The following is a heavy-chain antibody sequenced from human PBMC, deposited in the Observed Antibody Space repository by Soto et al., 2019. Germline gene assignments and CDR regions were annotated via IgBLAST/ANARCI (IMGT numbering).Heavy chain of an antibody. J-gene: IGHJ4*02. CDR1: DGSIDSGSYY. D-gene: IGHD1-26*01. V-gene: IGHV4-31*03. CDR2: IHYSGSI. CDR3: TRGLDRAKLGY. Sequence: SETLSLTCTVPDGSIDSGSYYRSWVRQYPGKGLEWIGSIHYSGSIYYSPSLRSRLNMSADTSKNQFSLKLSSVTVADTAVYYCTRGLDRAKLGYWGQG.